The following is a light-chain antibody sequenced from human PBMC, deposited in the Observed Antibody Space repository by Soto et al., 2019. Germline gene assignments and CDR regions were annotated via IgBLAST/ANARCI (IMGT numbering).Light chain of an antibody. CDR3: CSYAGTYTYV. Sequence: QSVLTQPRSVSGSPGQPVAISCTGTSSVIGGYNYVSWLQQHPGKAPKLMIYDVSKWPSGVPDRFSGSKSGNTASLTISGLQAEDEADYYCCSYAGTYTYVFGTGTKVTVL. CDR1: SSVIGGYNY. J-gene: IGLJ1*01. CDR2: DVS. V-gene: IGLV2-11*01.